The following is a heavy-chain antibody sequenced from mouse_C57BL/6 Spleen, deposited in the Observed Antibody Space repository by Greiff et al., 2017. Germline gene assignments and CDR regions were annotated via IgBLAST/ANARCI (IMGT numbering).Heavy chain of an antibody. J-gene: IGHJ1*03. V-gene: IGHV1-69*01. Sequence: QVQLQQSGAELVMPGASVKLSCKASGYTFTSYWMHWVKQRPGQGLEWIGEIDPSDSYTNYNQKFKGKSTLTVDKSSSTAYMQLSSLTSEDSAVYYCARLTTVVATDWYFDVWGTGTTVTVSS. CDR3: ARLTTVVATDWYFDV. D-gene: IGHD1-1*01. CDR1: GYTFTSYW. CDR2: IDPSDSYT.